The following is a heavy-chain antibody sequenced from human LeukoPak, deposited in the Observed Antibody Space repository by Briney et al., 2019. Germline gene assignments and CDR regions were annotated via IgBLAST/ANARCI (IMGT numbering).Heavy chain of an antibody. CDR3: ASEAAADTRWFDP. J-gene: IGHJ5*02. Sequence: PSATLSLTCTVSGGSISSSSSCWGSIRQPPGKGLEWIGSIYYSGSTYYNPSLKSRVTISVDTSKNQFSLKLSSVTAADTAVYYCASEAAADTRWFDPWGQGTLVTVSS. D-gene: IGHD6-13*01. CDR1: GGSISSSSSC. V-gene: IGHV4-39*01. CDR2: IYYSGST.